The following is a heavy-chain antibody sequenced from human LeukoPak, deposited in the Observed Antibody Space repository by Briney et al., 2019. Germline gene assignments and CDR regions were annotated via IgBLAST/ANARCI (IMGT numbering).Heavy chain of an antibody. CDR2: INHSGST. CDR3: ARWDGSYYEALC. V-gene: IGHV4-34*01. J-gene: IGHJ4*02. D-gene: IGHD1-26*01. Sequence: SETLSLTCAVYGGSFSGYYWSWIRQPPGKGLEWIGEINHSGSTNYNPPLKSRVTISVDTSKNQFSLKLSSVTAADTAVYYCARWDGSYYEALCWGQGTLVTVSS. CDR1: GGSFSGYY.